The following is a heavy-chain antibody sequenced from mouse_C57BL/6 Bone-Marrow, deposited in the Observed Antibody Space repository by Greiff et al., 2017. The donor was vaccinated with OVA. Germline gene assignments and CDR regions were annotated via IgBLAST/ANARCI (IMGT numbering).Heavy chain of an antibody. D-gene: IGHD1-1*01. Sequence: EVMLVESGGGLVQPGGSLSLSCAASGFTFTDYYMSWVRQPPGKALAWLGFIRNKANGYTSEYSASVKGRLTISRVKSQNILYLQMNALRAEDSATDYCAKFFAYYGSSPFAYWGQGTLVTVSA. CDR2: IRNKANGYTS. J-gene: IGHJ3*01. CDR1: GFTFTDYY. V-gene: IGHV7-3*01. CDR3: AKFFAYYGSSPFAY.